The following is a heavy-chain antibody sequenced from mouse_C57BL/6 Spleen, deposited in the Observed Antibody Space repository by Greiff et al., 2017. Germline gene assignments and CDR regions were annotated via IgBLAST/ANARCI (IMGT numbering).Heavy chain of an antibody. CDR3: ARYFDV. CDR1: GYTFTSYW. CDR2: IDPSDSYT. J-gene: IGHJ1*03. V-gene: IGHV1-69*01. Sequence: VQLQQPGAELVMPGASVKLSCKASGYTFTSYWMHWVKQRPGQGLEWIGEIDPSDSYTNYNQKFKGKSTLTVDISSSTAYMQLSSLTSEDSAVYYCARYFDVWGTGTTVTVSS.